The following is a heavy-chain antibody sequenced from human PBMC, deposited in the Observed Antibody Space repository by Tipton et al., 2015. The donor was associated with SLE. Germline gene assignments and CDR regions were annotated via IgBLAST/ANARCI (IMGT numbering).Heavy chain of an antibody. Sequence: QLVQSGAAVKKPGDSLKISCKAFGYTFTSRWIGWVRQLPGKGLEWMGIIYPYDSDTRYGPSFQGQVTISADKSTNTAYLQWSSLKASDTAIYYCAKADLGYYYYMEVWGKGTTVTVSS. CDR3: AKADLGYYYYMEV. CDR2: IYPYDSDT. V-gene: IGHV5-51*03. J-gene: IGHJ6*03. D-gene: IGHD3-16*01. CDR1: GYTFTSRW.